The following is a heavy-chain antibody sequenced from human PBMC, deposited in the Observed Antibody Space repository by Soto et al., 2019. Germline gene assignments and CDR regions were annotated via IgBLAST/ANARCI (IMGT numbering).Heavy chain of an antibody. CDR1: GGSISSYY. CDR3: ARRDGTYGNFDY. J-gene: IGHJ4*02. Sequence: SETLSLTCTVSGGSISSYYWSWIRQPPGKGLEWIVYFSYSGSTNYNPSLKSRVTISIDTSKNQFSLKLSSVTAADTAVYYCARRDGTYGNFDYWGQGTLVTVSS. CDR2: FSYSGST. V-gene: IGHV4-59*08. D-gene: IGHD1-26*01.